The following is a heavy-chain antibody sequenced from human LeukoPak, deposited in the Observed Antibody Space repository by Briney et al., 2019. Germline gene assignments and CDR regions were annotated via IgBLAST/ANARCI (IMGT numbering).Heavy chain of an antibody. D-gene: IGHD5-24*01. CDR3: TYTERWLACDF. CDR1: GASVNRHY. V-gene: IGHV4-59*02. Sequence: SETLSLTCTVSGASVNRHYWNWIRQPPGKELEWIGNFYYSDNSANTNYNASLNSRVTISVDTSKNQFSLRLDSVTGADTAIYFCTYTERWLACDFWGQGALVTVSS. J-gene: IGHJ4*02. CDR2: FYYSDNSANT.